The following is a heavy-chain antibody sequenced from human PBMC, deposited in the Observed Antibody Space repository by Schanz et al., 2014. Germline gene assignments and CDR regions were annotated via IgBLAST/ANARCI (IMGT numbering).Heavy chain of an antibody. Sequence: DVQLLESGGGLVQPGGSLRLSCTASGFTFSSYSMNWVRQAPGKGLEWVSYVSRSTPDIYYADSVKGRFTISRDNAKNTLYLQMNSLRAEDTAVYYCAKGRFGELSAFDIWGQGTMVTVSS. CDR2: VSRSTPDI. J-gene: IGHJ3*02. CDR1: GFTFSSYS. D-gene: IGHD3-10*01. V-gene: IGHV3-48*04. CDR3: AKGRFGELSAFDI.